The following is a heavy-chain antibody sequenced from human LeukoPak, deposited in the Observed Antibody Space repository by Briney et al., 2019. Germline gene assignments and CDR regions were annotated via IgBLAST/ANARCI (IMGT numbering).Heavy chain of an antibody. V-gene: IGHV3-21*01. D-gene: IGHD2-2*02. CDR1: GFTFSSYS. J-gene: IGHJ4*02. CDR2: ISSSSSYI. CDR3: ARSKDDWDDYTVDY. Sequence: GGSLRLSCAASGFTFSSYSMNWVRQAPGKGMEWVSSISSSSSYIYYADSVKGRFTISRDNAKNSLYLQMNSLRAEDTAVYYCARSKDDWDDYTVDYWGQGTLVTVSS.